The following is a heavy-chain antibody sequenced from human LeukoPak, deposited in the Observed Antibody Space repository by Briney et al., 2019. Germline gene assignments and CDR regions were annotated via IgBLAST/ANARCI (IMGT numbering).Heavy chain of an antibody. V-gene: IGHV4-39*01. Sequence: PSETLSLTCTLSGGSINNNFYYWAWVRQPPGQGLEWVGTIFYTGNTYSNPSLKSRVFMSVDTSTNQFSLRLKSVTAADTAVYYCARLYYDSSGSIDYWGQGTLVTVSS. CDR3: ARLYYDSSGSIDY. J-gene: IGHJ4*02. CDR1: GGSINNNFYY. D-gene: IGHD3-22*01. CDR2: IFYTGNT.